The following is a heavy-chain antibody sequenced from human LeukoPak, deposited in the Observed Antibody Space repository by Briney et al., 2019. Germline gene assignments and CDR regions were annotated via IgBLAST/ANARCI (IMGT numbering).Heavy chain of an antibody. CDR2: ISWDGGST. D-gene: IGHD3-22*01. CDR1: GFTFDDYA. V-gene: IGHV3-43D*03. J-gene: IGHJ6*03. CDR3: AKNGPTYDYYDSSGYHSYYYMDV. Sequence: GGSLRLSCAASGFTFDDYAMHWVRQAPGKGLEWVSLISWDGGSTYYAGSVKGRFTISRDNSKNSLYLQMNSLRAEDTALYYCAKNGPTYDYYDSSGYHSYYYMDVWGKGTTVTVSS.